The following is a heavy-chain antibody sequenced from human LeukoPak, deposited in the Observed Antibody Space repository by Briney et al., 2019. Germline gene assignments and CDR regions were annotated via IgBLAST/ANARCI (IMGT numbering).Heavy chain of an antibody. Sequence: SETLSLTCAVYGGSFSGYYWSWIRKPLGKGLGWIGEINHSGSTNYNPSLKSRVTISVDTSKNQFSLKLSSVTAADTAVYYCARGGRQLWLRGPYYFDYWGQGTLVTVSS. J-gene: IGHJ4*02. V-gene: IGHV4-34*01. D-gene: IGHD5-18*01. CDR1: GGSFSGYY. CDR2: INHSGST. CDR3: ARGGRQLWLRGPYYFDY.